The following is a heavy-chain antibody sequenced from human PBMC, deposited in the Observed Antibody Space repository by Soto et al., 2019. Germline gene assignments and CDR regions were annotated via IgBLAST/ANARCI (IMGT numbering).Heavy chain of an antibody. D-gene: IGHD6-25*01. CDR2: INPTSGGT. CDR3: ARGPRPSAASQDWLDP. V-gene: IGHV1-2*02. Sequence: ASVKVSCKASGYNFTGYYMHWVRQAPGQGLEWMGWINPTSGGTNYAQKFQGRVTMTRDTSTSTAYMELSRLRSDDTAVYYCARGPRPSAASQDWLDPWGQGTRVTVSS. J-gene: IGHJ5*02. CDR1: GYNFTGYY.